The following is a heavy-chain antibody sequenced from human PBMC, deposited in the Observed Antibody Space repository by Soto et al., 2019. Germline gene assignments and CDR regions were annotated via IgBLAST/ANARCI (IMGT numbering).Heavy chain of an antibody. J-gene: IGHJ4*02. V-gene: IGHV4-59*01. CDR3: ARSIAVPSSNIDH. CDR2: VYYTGST. Sequence: SETLSLTCRVSGGSMSGYYWSWIRQAPGKGLEWIGYVYYTGSTNYNPSLQSRVTISVDTSNKQFSPSLRLVTAADTAVYFCARSIAVPSSNIDHWGQGIRVTVSS. CDR1: GGSMSGYY. D-gene: IGHD6-6*01.